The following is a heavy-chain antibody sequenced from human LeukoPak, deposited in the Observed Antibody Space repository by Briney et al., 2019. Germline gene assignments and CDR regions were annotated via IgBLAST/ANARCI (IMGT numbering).Heavy chain of an antibody. V-gene: IGHV1-8*01. CDR3: ARNIVGASAFDY. Sequence: ASVKVSCKASGYTFTSYDINWVRQATGQGLEWMGWVNPNSGNTGYAQKLQGRVTMTRNTSISTAYMELSSLRSEDTAVYYCARNIVGASAFDYWGQGTLVTVSS. CDR1: GYTFTSYD. CDR2: VNPNSGNT. D-gene: IGHD1-26*01. J-gene: IGHJ4*02.